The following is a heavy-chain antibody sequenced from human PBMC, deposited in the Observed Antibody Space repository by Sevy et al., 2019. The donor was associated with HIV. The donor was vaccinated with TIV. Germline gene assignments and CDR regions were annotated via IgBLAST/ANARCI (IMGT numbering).Heavy chain of an antibody. CDR2: IQYDGSNK. D-gene: IGHD2-21*01. J-gene: IGHJ4*02. V-gene: IGHV3-30*02. CDR1: GFSYSSYG. Sequence: GGSLRLSCAASGFSYSSYGMHWVRQAPGKGLEWVAYIQYDGSNKDYAHSVKGRFTISRDNSKNTLDLQMNSLSVEDTAVYYCVKEGGGEGGDHWGQGTLVTVSS. CDR3: VKEGGGEGGDH.